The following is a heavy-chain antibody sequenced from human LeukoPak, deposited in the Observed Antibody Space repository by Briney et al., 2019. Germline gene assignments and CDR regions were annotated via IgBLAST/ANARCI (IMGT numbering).Heavy chain of an antibody. CDR3: AGGHGSGSYYKT. Sequence: GRSLRLSCAASGFTFDDYAMHWVRQAPGKGLEWVSGISWNSGSIGYADSVKGRFTISRDNSKNTLYLQMNSLRAEDTAVYYCAGGHGSGSYYKTWGQGTLVTVSS. CDR1: GFTFDDYA. CDR2: ISWNSGSI. D-gene: IGHD3-10*01. V-gene: IGHV3-9*01. J-gene: IGHJ4*02.